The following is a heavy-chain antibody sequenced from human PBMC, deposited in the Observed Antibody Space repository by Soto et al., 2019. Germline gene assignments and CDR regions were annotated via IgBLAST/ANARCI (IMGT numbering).Heavy chain of an antibody. J-gene: IGHJ3*02. V-gene: IGHV5-51*01. CDR2: MYPDDSDI. Sequence: GESLKISCKASGYSFSFYWIGWIRQMPGKGLEWMAIMYPDDSDIRYSPSFEAHVTISADKSTSTAFLQWSSLKASDTAMYYCATAYVYDFENSNYYRDAFDIWGQGTLVTVSS. CDR1: GYSFSFYW. CDR3: ATAYVYDFENSNYYRDAFDI. D-gene: IGHD3-22*01.